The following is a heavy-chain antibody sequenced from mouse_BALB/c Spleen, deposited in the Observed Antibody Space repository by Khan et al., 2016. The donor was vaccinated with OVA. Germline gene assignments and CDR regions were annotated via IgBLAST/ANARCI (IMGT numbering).Heavy chain of an antibody. D-gene: IGHD4-1*01. V-gene: IGHV5-17*02. Sequence: EVELVESGGGLVQPGGSRKLSCAASGFTFSSFGMHWVRQAPEKGLEWVAYISSGSSTIYYADTVKGRFTISRDNPKNTLFLQMTSLRSEYTAMYYCARGMGPPFDYWGQGTTLTVSS. CDR1: GFTFSSFG. CDR3: ARGMGPPFDY. CDR2: ISSGSSTI. J-gene: IGHJ2*01.